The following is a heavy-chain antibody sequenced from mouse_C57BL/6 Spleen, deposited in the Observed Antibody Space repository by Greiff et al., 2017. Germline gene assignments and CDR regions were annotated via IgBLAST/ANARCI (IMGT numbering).Heavy chain of an antibody. CDR1: GFNIKDDY. CDR3: AYYGSSCWYFDV. CDR2: IDPENGYT. V-gene: IGHV14-4*01. Sequence: EVHLVESGAELVRPGASVKLSCTASGFNIKDDYMHWVKQRPEQGLEWIGWIDPENGYTEYASKFQGKATITADTSSNTAYLQLSSLTSEDTAVYYCAYYGSSCWYFDVWGTGTTVTFSS. J-gene: IGHJ1*03. D-gene: IGHD1-1*01.